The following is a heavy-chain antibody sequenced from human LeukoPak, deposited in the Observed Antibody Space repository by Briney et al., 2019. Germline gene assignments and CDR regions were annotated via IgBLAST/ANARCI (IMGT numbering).Heavy chain of an antibody. CDR2: INPNSGGT. J-gene: IGHJ6*03. CDR3: AGRRYCSSTSCYRDYYYMDV. Sequence: GASVKVSCKASGYTFTGYYMHWVRQALGQGLEWMGWINPNSGGTNYAQKFQGRVTMTRDTSISTAYMELSRLRSDDTAVYYCAGRRYCSSTSCYRDYYYMDVWGKGTTVTVSS. CDR1: GYTFTGYY. V-gene: IGHV1-2*02. D-gene: IGHD2-2*01.